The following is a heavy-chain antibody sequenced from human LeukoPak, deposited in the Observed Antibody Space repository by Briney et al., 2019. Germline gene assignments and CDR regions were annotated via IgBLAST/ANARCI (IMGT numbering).Heavy chain of an antibody. CDR2: INMDGSEK. V-gene: IGHV3-7*01. CDR3: ARDKVTY. CDR1: GFTFSNYW. Sequence: GGSLRLSCAASGFTFSNYWMSWVRQAPGKGLEWVAHINMDGSEKYYVDSVKGRFTISRDNAKNSLYLQMNSVRVEDTAVYYCARDKVTYWGQGTLVTVSS. J-gene: IGHJ4*02.